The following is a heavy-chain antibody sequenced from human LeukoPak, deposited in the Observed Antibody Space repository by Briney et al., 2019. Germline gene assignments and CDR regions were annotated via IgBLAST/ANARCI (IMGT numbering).Heavy chain of an antibody. Sequence: GGSLRLSCSASGFTFTSHVMLWVRQAPGKVLQYVSGISMNVQTTYYAGSVKGRFTISRDSSKNTVYLQMNSLTAEDTAVYYCVREGLERRTNFDYWGQGTLVSVSS. CDR3: VREGLERRTNFDY. CDR2: ISMNVQTT. CDR1: GFTFTSHV. J-gene: IGHJ4*02. D-gene: IGHD1-1*01. V-gene: IGHV3-64D*06.